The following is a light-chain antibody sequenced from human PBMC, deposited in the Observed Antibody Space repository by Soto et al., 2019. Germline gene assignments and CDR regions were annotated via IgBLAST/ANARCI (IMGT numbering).Light chain of an antibody. CDR3: QQLNSYPL. Sequence: LTQSPGTLSLSPGERATLSCRASQSVSSYLAWYQQKPGKAPKLLIYAASTLQSGVPSRFSGSGSGTDFTLTISSLQPEDFATYYCQQLNSYPLFGPGTKVDIK. CDR1: QSVSSY. CDR2: AAS. J-gene: IGKJ3*01. V-gene: IGKV1-9*01.